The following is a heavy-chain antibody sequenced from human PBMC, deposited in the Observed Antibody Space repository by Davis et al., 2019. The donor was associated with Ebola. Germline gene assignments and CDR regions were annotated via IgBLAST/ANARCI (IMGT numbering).Heavy chain of an antibody. J-gene: IGHJ4*02. V-gene: IGHV3-73*01. CDR3: AKGSGPMRYPGRTVDC. CDR1: GFTFSGSA. D-gene: IGHD1-1*01. CDR2: IRSKANSYAT. Sequence: GGSLRLSCAASGFTFSGSAMHWVRQASGKGLEWVGRIRSKANSYATAYAASVKGRFTISRDDSKNTAYLQMNSLRVEDTAVYFCAKGSGPMRYPGRTVDCWGQGTLVTVSS.